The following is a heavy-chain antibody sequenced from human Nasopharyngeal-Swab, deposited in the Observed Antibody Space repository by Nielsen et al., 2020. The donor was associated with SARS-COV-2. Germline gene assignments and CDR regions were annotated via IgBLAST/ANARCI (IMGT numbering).Heavy chain of an antibody. CDR1: GGSISTYY. CDR2: VYHSGST. J-gene: IGHJ4*02. Sequence: GSLRLSGTVSGGSISTYYWSWIRQPPGKGLEWIGYVYHSGSTDYNPSLKSRVTISVDTSKNQFSLKLSSVTAADTAVYYCARYNILTGWGYWGQGTLVTVSS. V-gene: IGHV4-59*01. D-gene: IGHD3-9*01. CDR3: ARYNILTGWGY.